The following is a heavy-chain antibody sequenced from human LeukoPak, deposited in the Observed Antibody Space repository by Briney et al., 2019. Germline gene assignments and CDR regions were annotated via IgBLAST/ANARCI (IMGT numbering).Heavy chain of an antibody. CDR3: TITYYDFWSGSLFDY. V-gene: IGHV4-34*01. J-gene: IGHJ4*02. CDR2: INHSGST. CDR1: GGSFSGYY. D-gene: IGHD3-3*01. Sequence: SETLSLTCAVYGGSFSGYYWSWIRQPPGKGLEWIGEINHSGSTNYNPSLKSRVTVSVDTSKNQFSLKLSSVTAADTAVYYCTITYYDFWSGSLFDYWGQGTLVTVSS.